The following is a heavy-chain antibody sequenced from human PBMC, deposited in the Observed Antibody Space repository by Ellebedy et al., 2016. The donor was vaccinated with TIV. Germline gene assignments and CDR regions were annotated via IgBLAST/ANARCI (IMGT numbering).Heavy chain of an antibody. D-gene: IGHD6-19*01. J-gene: IGHJ4*02. CDR2: MNPNSGNT. CDR3: ARGKGRAVAGNYYFDY. CDR1: GYTFTSYD. V-gene: IGHV1-8*01. Sequence: ASVKVSXXASGYTFTSYDINWVRQATGQGLEWMGWMNPNSGNTGYAQKFQGRVTMTRNTSISTAYMELSSLRSEDTAVYYCARGKGRAVAGNYYFDYWGQGTLVTVSS.